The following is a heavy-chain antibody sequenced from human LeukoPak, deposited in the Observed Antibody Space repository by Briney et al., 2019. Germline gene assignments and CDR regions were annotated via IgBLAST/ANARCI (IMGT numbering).Heavy chain of an antibody. CDR1: GGSISSGGYY. CDR2: IYYSGST. D-gene: IGHD3-3*01. J-gene: IGHJ4*02. CDR3: ARVAHWSGYYLFDY. V-gene: IGHV4-31*03. Sequence: SETLSLTCTVSGGSISSGGYYWSWIRQHPGKGLEWIGYIYYSGSTYYNPSLKSRVTISVDTSKNQFSLKLSSVTAADTAVYYCARVAHWSGYYLFDYWGQGTLVTVSS.